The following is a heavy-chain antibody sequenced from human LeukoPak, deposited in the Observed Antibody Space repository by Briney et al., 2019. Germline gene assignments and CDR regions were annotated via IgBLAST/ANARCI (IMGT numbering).Heavy chain of an antibody. J-gene: IGHJ4*02. CDR3: ASEVGATGDY. D-gene: IGHD1-26*01. CDR2: IRYDGSNK. Sequence: PGGSLRLSCAASGFTFSSYGMHWVRQAPGKGLEWVAFIRYDGSNKYYADSVKGRFAISRDNSKNTLYLQMNSLRAEDTAVYYCASEVGATGDYWGQGTLVTVSS. V-gene: IGHV3-30*02. CDR1: GFTFSSYG.